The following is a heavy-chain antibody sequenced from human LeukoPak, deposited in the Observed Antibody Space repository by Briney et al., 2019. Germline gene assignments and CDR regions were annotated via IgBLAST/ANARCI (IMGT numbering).Heavy chain of an antibody. CDR3: ARDKGYSNYATTFDY. D-gene: IGHD4-11*01. CDR2: ISAYNGNT. CDR1: GYTFTSYG. V-gene: IGHV1-18*01. Sequence: ASVKVSCMASGYTFTSYGISWVRQAPGQGLEWMGWISAYNGNTNYAQKLQGRVTMTTDTSTSTAYMELRSLRSDDTAVYYCARDKGYSNYATTFDYWGQGTLVTVSS. J-gene: IGHJ4*02.